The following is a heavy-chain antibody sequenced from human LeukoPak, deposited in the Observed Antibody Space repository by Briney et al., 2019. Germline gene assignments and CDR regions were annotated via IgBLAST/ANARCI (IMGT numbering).Heavy chain of an antibody. J-gene: IGHJ4*02. CDR1: GFNFNMVA. V-gene: IGHV3-23*01. Sequence: GGSLRLSCTGSGFNFNMVAMNWVRQAPGQGLEWVSGLSRGGGTTNYADSVKGRFTISRDKSKNMVFLQMNSLRPEDTAVYYCAKEQRIRHCSEGVCMEGYYFDYWGQGSLVTVSS. D-gene: IGHD2-8*01. CDR3: AKEQRIRHCSEGVCMEGYYFDY. CDR2: LSRGGGTT.